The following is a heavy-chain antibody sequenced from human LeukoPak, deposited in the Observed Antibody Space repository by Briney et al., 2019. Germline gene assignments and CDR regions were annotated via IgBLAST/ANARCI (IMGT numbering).Heavy chain of an antibody. Sequence: ASVKVSCKASGGTFSSYAISWVRQAPGQGLEWMGGIIPIFGTANYAQKFQGRVTMTEDTSTDTAYMELSSLRSEDTAVYYCATALGDSSGYYFDYWGQGTLVTVSS. CDR2: IIPIFGTA. D-gene: IGHD3-22*01. J-gene: IGHJ4*02. CDR1: GGTFSSYA. V-gene: IGHV1-69*06. CDR3: ATALGDSSGYYFDY.